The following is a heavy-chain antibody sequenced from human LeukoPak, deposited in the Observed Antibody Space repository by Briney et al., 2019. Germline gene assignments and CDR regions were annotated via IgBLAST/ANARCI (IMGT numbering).Heavy chain of an antibody. CDR3: ARERYCSSTSCYKGFDY. J-gene: IGHJ4*02. V-gene: IGHV3-74*01. Sequence: GGSLRLSCAASGSTFSSYWMHWVRQAPGKGLVWVSRINSDGSSTSYADSVKGRFTISRDNAKNTLYLQMNSLRAEDTAVYYCARERYCSSTSCYKGFDYWGQGTLVTVSS. D-gene: IGHD2-2*02. CDR1: GSTFSSYW. CDR2: INSDGSST.